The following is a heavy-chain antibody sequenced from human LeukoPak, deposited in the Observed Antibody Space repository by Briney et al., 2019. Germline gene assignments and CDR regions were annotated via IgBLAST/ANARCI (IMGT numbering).Heavy chain of an antibody. CDR2: IRYDGSNK. J-gene: IGHJ4*02. V-gene: IGHV3-30*02. D-gene: IGHD1-26*01. CDR1: GFTFSSYG. Sequence: GGSLRLSCAASGFTFSSYGMHWVRQAPGKGLERVAFIRYDGSNKYYADSVKGRFTISRDNSKNTLYLQMNSLRAEDTAVYYCARTEWELDLFDYWGQGTLVTVSS. CDR3: ARTEWELDLFDY.